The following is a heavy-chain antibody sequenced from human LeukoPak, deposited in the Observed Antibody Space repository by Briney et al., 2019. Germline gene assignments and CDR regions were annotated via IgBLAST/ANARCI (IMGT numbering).Heavy chain of an antibody. CDR2: INTNTGDP. Sequence: ASVKVSCKASGYTFTNYAMNWVRQAPGQGLEWMGWINTNTGDPTYAQGFTGRFVFSLDTSVSTAYLQISSLKAEDTAVYYCARDPESTVTTSVGYWGQGTLVTVSS. CDR3: ARDPESTVTTSVGY. J-gene: IGHJ4*02. CDR1: GYTFTNYA. D-gene: IGHD4-17*01. V-gene: IGHV7-4-1*02.